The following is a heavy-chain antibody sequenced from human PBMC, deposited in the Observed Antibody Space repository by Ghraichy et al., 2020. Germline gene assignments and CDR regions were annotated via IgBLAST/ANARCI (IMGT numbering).Heavy chain of an antibody. CDR1: GASVRNYY. Sequence: TLSLTCIISGASVRNYYWNWVRQPPGKGLEWIGHVFHDGGTSYNPSLRSRVTISLDTSKSQFFLRLSSVTTADTAFYYCARGHAYSGSRDCWGQGVLVTVSP. CDR3: ARGHAYSGSRDC. D-gene: IGHD5-12*01. J-gene: IGHJ4*02. V-gene: IGHV4-59*02. CDR2: VFHDGGT.